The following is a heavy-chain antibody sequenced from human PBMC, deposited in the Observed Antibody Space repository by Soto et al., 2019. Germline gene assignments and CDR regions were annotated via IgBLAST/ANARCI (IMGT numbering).Heavy chain of an antibody. CDR1: GFTFSSFA. CDR2: ISGVGGNT. J-gene: IGHJ5*02. D-gene: IGHD1-7*01. CDR3: AKDGWNCPPDP. Sequence: EVQLLESGGTLVQPGGSLRLSCAASGFTFSSFAMSWVRQAPGKGLEWVSGISGVGGNTYYADSVKGRFTISRDNSKNTLHLQMNSLRAEDTAVYYCAKDGWNCPPDPWGQGTLVTVSS. V-gene: IGHV3-23*01.